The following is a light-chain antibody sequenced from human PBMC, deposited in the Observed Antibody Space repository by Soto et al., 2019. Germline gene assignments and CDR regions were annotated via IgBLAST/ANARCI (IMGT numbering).Light chain of an antibody. Sequence: EIVLTQSPGTLSLSPGERATLSCRASQSVTSTYLAWYQQKPGQAPRLLISGASNRATGVPDRFSGNGSGTDFTLTISSLEPEDFAVYYCQQYIKWPITFGQGTRLEIK. CDR3: QQYIKWPIT. J-gene: IGKJ5*01. CDR1: QSVTSTY. V-gene: IGKV3-20*01. CDR2: GAS.